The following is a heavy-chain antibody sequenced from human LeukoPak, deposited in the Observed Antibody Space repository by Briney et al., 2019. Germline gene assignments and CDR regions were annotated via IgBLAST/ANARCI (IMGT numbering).Heavy chain of an antibody. CDR3: AQEDYSSSWYALDY. CDR2: ISGDGGSI. V-gene: IGHV3-43*02. D-gene: IGHD6-13*01. Sequence: GGSLRLSCSASGFTFDGSAICWVRQGPGKGLEWVSLISGDGGSIYYADSVKGRFTISRDNSKNSLYLQMNSLRTEDTALYYCAQEDYSSSWYALDYWGQGTLVTVSS. CDR1: GFTFDGSA. J-gene: IGHJ4*02.